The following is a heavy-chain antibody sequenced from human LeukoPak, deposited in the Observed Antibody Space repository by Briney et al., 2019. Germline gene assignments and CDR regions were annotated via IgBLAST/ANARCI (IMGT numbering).Heavy chain of an antibody. CDR1: GGSISSSSYY. V-gene: IGHV4-39*01. J-gene: IGHJ6*02. CDR3: ARLYYDFWSGYFGGMDV. CDR2: IYYSGST. D-gene: IGHD3-3*01. Sequence: SETLSLTCTVSGGSISSSSYYWGWIRQPPGKGLEWIGSIYYSGSTYYNPSLKSRFTISVDTSKNQFSLKLSSVTAADTAVYYCARLYYDFWSGYFGGMDVWGQGTTVTVSS.